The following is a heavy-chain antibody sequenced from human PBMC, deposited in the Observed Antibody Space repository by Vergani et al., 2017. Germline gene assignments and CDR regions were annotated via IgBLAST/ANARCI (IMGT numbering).Heavy chain of an antibody. J-gene: IGHJ6*03. CDR3: TRARSSYCSSTSCYVYYMDV. V-gene: IGHV3-49*04. D-gene: IGHD2-2*01. CDR1: GFTFGDYA. CDR2: IRSKAYGGTT. Sequence: EVQLVESGGGLVQPGRSLRLSCTASGFTFGDYAMSWVRQAPGKGLEWVGFIRSKAYGGTTEYAASVKGRFTISRDDSKSIAYLQMNSLKTEDTAVYYCTRARSSYCSSTSCYVYYMDVWGKGTTVTVSS.